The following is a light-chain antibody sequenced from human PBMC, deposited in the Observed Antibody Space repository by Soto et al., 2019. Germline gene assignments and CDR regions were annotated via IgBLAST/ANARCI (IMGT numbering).Light chain of an antibody. CDR1: QSISSW. Sequence: DSQITQSPSTLSASVGDRVTITCRASQSISSWLAWHQQKPGKAPKLLIYKASNLESGVPSRFSGSGSRTEFNLTISSLQPDDFATYYCQQYNSYWTFGQGTKVEIK. J-gene: IGKJ1*01. CDR2: KAS. V-gene: IGKV1-5*03. CDR3: QQYNSYWT.